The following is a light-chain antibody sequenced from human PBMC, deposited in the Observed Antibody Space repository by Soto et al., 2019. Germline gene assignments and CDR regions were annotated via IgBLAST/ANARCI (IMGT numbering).Light chain of an antibody. CDR2: ENN. CDR1: SSNIGNNY. V-gene: IGLV1-51*02. J-gene: IGLJ1*01. CDR3: GTWDSSLSAGNV. Sequence: QSVLTQPPSGSAAPGQKGSISYSGSSSNIGNNYVSWYQQLPGTAPKLLIYENNKRPSGIPDRFSGSKSGTSATLGITGLQTGDEADYYCGTWDSSLSAGNVFGTGTKVTVL.